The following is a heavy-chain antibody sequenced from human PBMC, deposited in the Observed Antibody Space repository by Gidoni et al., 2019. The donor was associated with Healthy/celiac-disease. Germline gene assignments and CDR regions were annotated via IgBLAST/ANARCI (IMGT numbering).Heavy chain of an antibody. V-gene: IGHV3-72*01. Sequence: EVQLVESGGGLVQPGGSLRLPCVASGFTLSDHYMDWVRQAPGKGLEWVGRTRNKANSYTTEYAASVKGRFTISRDDSKNSLYLQMNSLKTEDTAVYYCAREHYDFWSGYEYWGQGTLVTVSS. J-gene: IGHJ4*02. CDR2: TRNKANSYTT. CDR3: AREHYDFWSGYEY. D-gene: IGHD3-3*01. CDR1: GFTLSDHY.